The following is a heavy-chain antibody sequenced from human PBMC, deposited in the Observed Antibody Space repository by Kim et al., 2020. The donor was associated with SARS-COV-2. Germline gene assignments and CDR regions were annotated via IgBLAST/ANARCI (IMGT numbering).Heavy chain of an antibody. Sequence: GESLKISCKGSGYSFTSYWIGWVRQMPGKGLEWMGIIYPGDSDTRYSPSFQGQVTISADKSISTAYLQWSSLKASDTAMYYCAISGMVRGVINWFDPWGQGTLITVSS. CDR2: IYPGDSDT. CDR1: GYSFTSYW. J-gene: IGHJ5*02. D-gene: IGHD3-10*01. CDR3: AISGMVRGVINWFDP. V-gene: IGHV5-51*01.